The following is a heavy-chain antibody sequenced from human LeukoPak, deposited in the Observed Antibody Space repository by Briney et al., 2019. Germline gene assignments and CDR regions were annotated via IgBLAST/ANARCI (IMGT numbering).Heavy chain of an antibody. CDR1: RYTLTSYG. CDR3: ARAGITSGWVQNMDY. V-gene: IGHV1-18*01. J-gene: IGHJ4*02. D-gene: IGHD6-19*01. Sequence: ASVKDSCMASRYTLTSYGINWVRQAPGQGVEWMGWISAYNGNTKHAQKLQGRVTMTPDTSTSTAYMELRSLRSDDTAVYYCARAGITSGWVQNMDYWGQGTLVTVSS. CDR2: ISAYNGNT.